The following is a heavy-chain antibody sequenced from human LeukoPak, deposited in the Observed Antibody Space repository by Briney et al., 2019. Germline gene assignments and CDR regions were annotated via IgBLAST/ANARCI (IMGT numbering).Heavy chain of an antibody. CDR1: GGSISSSNW. CDR3: ARARNVPAAMLARFDP. J-gene: IGHJ5*02. Sequence: SETLSLTCAVSGGSISSSNWWSWVRQPPGKGLEWIGEIYHSGSTNYNPSLKSRVTISVDKSKNQFSLKLSSVTAADTAVYYCARARNVPAAMLARFDPWGQGTLVTVSS. V-gene: IGHV4-4*02. CDR2: IYHSGST. D-gene: IGHD2-2*01.